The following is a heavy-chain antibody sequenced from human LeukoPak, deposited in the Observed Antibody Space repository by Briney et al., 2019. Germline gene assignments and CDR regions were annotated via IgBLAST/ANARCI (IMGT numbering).Heavy chain of an antibody. V-gene: IGHV1-2*02. J-gene: IGHJ4*02. Sequence: AASVKVSCKASGYTFTGYYMHWVRQAPGQGLEWMGWINPNSGGTNYAQKFQGRVTMTRDTSISTAYMELSRLRSDDTAVYYCARDTSGYSTLADYWGQGTLVTVSS. CDR3: ARDTSGYSTLADY. CDR1: GYTFTGYY. D-gene: IGHD6-13*01. CDR2: INPNSGGT.